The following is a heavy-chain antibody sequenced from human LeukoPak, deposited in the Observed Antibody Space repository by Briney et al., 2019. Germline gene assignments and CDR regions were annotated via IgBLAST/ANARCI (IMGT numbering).Heavy chain of an antibody. CDR3: ARDSGIVVVPAASGYDY. CDR2: IHHSGST. V-gene: IGHV4-4*02. Sequence: SGTLSLTCAVSGGSISSIKWLSWVRQPPGKGLEWIGEIHHSGSTNYNPSLKSRVTISVDTSKNQFSLKLSSVTAADTAVYYCARDSGIVVVPAASGYDYWGQGTLVTVSS. D-gene: IGHD2-2*01. J-gene: IGHJ4*02. CDR1: GGSISSIKW.